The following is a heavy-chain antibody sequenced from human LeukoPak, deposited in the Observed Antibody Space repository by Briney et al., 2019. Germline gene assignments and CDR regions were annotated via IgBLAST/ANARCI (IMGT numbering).Heavy chain of an antibody. CDR3: ARGSLSGLGDLSLRDPFDI. V-gene: IGHV1-18*04. CDR1: GYTFTSYG. Sequence: ASVKVSCKASGYTFTSYGISWVRQAPGQGLEWMGWISAYNGNTNYAQKLQGRVTMTTDTSTSTAYMDLRSLRSDDTAVYYCARGSLSGLGDLSLRDPFDIWGQGTMVTVSS. CDR2: ISAYNGNT. J-gene: IGHJ3*02. D-gene: IGHD3-16*02.